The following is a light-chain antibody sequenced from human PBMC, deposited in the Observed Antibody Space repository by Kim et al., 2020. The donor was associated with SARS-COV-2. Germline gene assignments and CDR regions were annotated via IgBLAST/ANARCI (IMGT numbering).Light chain of an antibody. J-gene: IGLJ3*02. Sequence: VGQTVRLTCQGDSLKNYYATWYQQRPGQAPVLVLYGKYNRPSGIPDRFSGSASGNTASLTITGAQAEDEADYYCNSRDSSGDHVVFGGGTKLTVL. CDR2: GKY. V-gene: IGLV3-19*01. CDR1: SLKNYY. CDR3: NSRDSSGDHVV.